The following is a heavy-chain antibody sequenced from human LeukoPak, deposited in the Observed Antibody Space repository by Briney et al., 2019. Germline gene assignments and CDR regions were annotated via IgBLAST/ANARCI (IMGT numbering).Heavy chain of an antibody. CDR2: ISGSGGST. V-gene: IGHV3-23*01. CDR3: AKDPEYYYYGMDV. J-gene: IGHJ6*02. Sequence: GGSLRLSCAASVFTFSSYVMSWVRQARGKGLEWVSAISGSGGSTYYADSVKGRFTISRKNSKNTLYLQMDRLRAEDTAVYYCAKDPEYYYYGMDVWGQGSTVTVSS. CDR1: VFTFSSYV.